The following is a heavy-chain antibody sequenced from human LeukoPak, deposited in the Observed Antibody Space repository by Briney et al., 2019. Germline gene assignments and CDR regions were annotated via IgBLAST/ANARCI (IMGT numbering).Heavy chain of an antibody. J-gene: IGHJ4*02. CDR3: ARERSGWLFDY. CDR2: INNGGSST. D-gene: IGHD6-19*01. CDR1: GFTFSNAG. Sequence: GGSLRLSCTASGFTFSNAGMNWVRQVPGKGLVWVSHINNGGSSTTYADSVKGRFTISRDNAKNTLYLQMNSLRAEDTAVYYCARERSGWLFDYWGQGTLVTVSS. V-gene: IGHV3-74*01.